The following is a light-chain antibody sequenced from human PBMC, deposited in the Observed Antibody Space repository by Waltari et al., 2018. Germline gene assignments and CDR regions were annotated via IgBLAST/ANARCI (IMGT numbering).Light chain of an antibody. CDR1: QSVLYSSNNKNY. CDR2: WAS. CDR3: HQYYTTPWT. Sequence: DIVMTQSQDSLAVSLGERATINCKSSQSVLYSSNNKNYLDWYQQKPGQPPKLLIYWASTRESGVADRFSGSGSGTDFTLTISSLQAEDVAVYYCHQYYTTPWTFGQGTMVEIK. V-gene: IGKV4-1*01. J-gene: IGKJ1*01.